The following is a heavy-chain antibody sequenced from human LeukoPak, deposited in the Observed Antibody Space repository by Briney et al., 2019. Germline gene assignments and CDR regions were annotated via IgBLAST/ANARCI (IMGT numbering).Heavy chain of an antibody. V-gene: IGHV3-64*01. D-gene: IGHD1-1*01. CDR3: ARDPLPSTTGLYFNT. CDR2: ITNNGGRT. J-gene: IGHJ4*02. CDR1: GFTFSSYT. Sequence: GGSLRLSSVASGFTFSSYTMHWVRQAPGKGLEYVSGITNNGGRTYYANSVKDRFTISRDNSKSTLYLQMGSLRLEDMAVYYCARDPLPSTTGLYFNTWGQGALVTVSS.